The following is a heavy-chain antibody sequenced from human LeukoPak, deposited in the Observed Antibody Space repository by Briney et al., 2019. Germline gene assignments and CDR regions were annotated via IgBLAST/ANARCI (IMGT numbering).Heavy chain of an antibody. D-gene: IGHD3-22*01. CDR3: ARDSEGLYYYDSSGEGDFDY. CDR2: ISAYNGNT. J-gene: IGHJ4*02. CDR1: GYTFTSYY. Sequence: GASVKVSCKASGYTFTSYYMHWVRQAPGQGLEWMGWISAYNGNTNYAQKLQGRVTMTTDTSTSTAYMGLRSLRSDDTAVYYCARDSEGLYYYDSSGEGDFDYWGQGTLVTVSS. V-gene: IGHV1-18*04.